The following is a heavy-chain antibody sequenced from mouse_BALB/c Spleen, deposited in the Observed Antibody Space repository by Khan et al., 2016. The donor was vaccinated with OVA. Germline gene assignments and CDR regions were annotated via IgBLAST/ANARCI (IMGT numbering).Heavy chain of an antibody. Sequence: VRLQQSGPELVKPGASVKISCKASGYSFTGYFMNWVMQSHGKSLEWIGRINPHIGETLYNQKFKGKATLTVDESSSTAHMELRSLASEDSAVYYCARIYRSDFDYWGQGTLSQSPQ. D-gene: IGHD1-1*01. V-gene: IGHV1-20*02. CDR2: INPHIGET. CDR1: GYSFTGYF. CDR3: ARIYRSDFDY. J-gene: IGHJ2*01.